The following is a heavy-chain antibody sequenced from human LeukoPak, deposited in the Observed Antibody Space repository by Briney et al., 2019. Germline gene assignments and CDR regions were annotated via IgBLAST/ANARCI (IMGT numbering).Heavy chain of an antibody. CDR1: GYTFTGYY. CDR2: INPNSGGT. CDR3: ARVGATVTTPIDY. D-gene: IGHD4-17*01. V-gene: IGHV1-2*06. J-gene: IGHJ4*02. Sequence: GASVTVSCTASGYTFTGYYMHWVRQAPGQGLEWMGRINPNSGGTNYAQKFQGRVTMTRDTSISTAYMELSRLRSDDTAVYYCARVGATVTTPIDYWGQGTLVTVSS.